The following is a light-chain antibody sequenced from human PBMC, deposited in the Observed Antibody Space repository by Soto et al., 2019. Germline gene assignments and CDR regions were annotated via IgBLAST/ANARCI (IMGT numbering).Light chain of an antibody. J-gene: IGKJ1*01. CDR2: AAT. Sequence: DIQMTQSPFSLSASVGDRVTITCRASQSINSKLNWYQQKPGEVPKLLIYAATSLQSGVPSRFSGSGSGTDFTLTISSXQPEDFATYYCQQSYKSPPTFGQGTKVDIK. CDR1: QSINSK. CDR3: QQSYKSPPT. V-gene: IGKV1-39*01.